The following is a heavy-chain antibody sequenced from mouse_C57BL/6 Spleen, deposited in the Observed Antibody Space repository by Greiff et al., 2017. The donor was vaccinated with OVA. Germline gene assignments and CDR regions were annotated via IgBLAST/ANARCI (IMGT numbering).Heavy chain of an antibody. V-gene: IGHV1-82*01. CDR1: GYAFSSSW. Sequence: QVQLKQSGPELVKPGASVKISCKASGYAFSSSWMNWVKQRPGKGLEWIGRIHPGDGDTNYNGKFKGKATLTADKSSSTAYMQLSSLTSEDSAVYFCAKDLPFDYWGQGTTLTVSS. CDR3: AKDLPFDY. CDR2: IHPGDGDT. J-gene: IGHJ2*01.